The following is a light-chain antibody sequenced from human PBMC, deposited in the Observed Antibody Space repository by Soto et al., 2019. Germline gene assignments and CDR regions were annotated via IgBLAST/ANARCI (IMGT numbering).Light chain of an antibody. CDR1: QSLLHSNGYNY. V-gene: IGKV2-28*01. CDR3: MQALQTPPT. CDR2: LGS. J-gene: IGKJ2*01. Sequence: IVMTQSPLSLPVTPGEPASISCRSSQSLLHSNGYNYLDWYLQKPGQSPQLLIYLGSNRASGVTDRFRGSGSGTDFTLKISRVEAEDVGVYYCMQALQTPPTFGQGTKLEIK.